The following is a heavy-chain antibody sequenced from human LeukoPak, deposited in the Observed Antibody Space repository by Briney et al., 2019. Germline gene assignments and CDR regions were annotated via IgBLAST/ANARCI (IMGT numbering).Heavy chain of an antibody. CDR2: IKEDGTDK. CDR3: ARDRGWFTFDY. D-gene: IGHD6-19*01. J-gene: IGHJ4*02. Sequence: GGSLRLSCEASGFTFSDSWMTWVRQAPGKGLEWVAHIKEDGTDKNCVDSVKGRFTISRDNAKKSLFLQMNSLRAEDTALYYCARDRGWFTFDYWGQGALVTVSS. CDR1: GFTFSDSW. V-gene: IGHV3-7*01.